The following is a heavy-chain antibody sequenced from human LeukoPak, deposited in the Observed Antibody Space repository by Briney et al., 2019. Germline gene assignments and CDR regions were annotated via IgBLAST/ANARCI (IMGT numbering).Heavy chain of an antibody. CDR3: ARILDSAWGELGY. J-gene: IGHJ4*02. V-gene: IGHV3-7*01. CDR1: GFTFSSYW. Sequence: GGSLRLSCAASGFTFSSYWMSWVRQAPGRGLEWVANIKQDGSEKYYVDSVKGRFTISRDNAKNSLYLQMNSLRAEDTAVYYCARILDSAWGELGYWGQGTLVTVSS. D-gene: IGHD6-19*01. CDR2: IKQDGSEK.